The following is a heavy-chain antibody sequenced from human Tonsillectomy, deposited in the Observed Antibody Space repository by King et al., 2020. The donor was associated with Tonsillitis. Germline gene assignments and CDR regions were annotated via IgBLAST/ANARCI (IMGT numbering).Heavy chain of an antibody. V-gene: IGHV3-64*01. CDR1: GFTFSSYA. J-gene: IGHJ3*02. Sequence: VQLVESGGGLVQPGGSLRLSCAASGFTFSSYAMHWVRQAPGKGLEYVSAISNIGHSTVYANSVKGRFTISRDNSKNTLYLQMGSLRAEDMAVYYCARVGDYAAFDIWGQGTMVTVSS. CDR3: ARVGDYAAFDI. D-gene: IGHD4-17*01. CDR2: ISNIGHST.